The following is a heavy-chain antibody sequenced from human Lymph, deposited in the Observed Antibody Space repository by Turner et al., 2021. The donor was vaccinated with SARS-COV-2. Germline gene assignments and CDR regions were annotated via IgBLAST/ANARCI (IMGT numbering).Heavy chain of an antibody. CDR3: ATAPAAVVTGWFDP. V-gene: IGHV1-24*01. D-gene: IGHD2-15*01. CDR1: GYTLPELS. Sequence: QVQLVQSGAEVKKPGAYVKVSCKVSGYTLPELSMHWVRQTPGKGLEWMGGFDPEDGETIYAQNCQGRVTMTEDKSTDTAYMDLSSLRSEDTAVYYCATAPAAVVTGWFDPWGQGTLVTVSS. J-gene: IGHJ5*02. CDR2: FDPEDGET.